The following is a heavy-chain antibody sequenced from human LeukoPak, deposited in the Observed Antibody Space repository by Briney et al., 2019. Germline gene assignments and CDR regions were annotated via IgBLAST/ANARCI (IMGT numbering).Heavy chain of an antibody. CDR2: IYSGGST. D-gene: IGHD7-27*01. V-gene: IGHV3-66*04. CDR3: ARHGEGDAFDI. J-gene: IGHJ3*02. Sequence: GGSLRLSCAASGLTVSSDFMSWVRQAPGKGLEWVSVIYSGGSTYYRDSVKGRFTISRDNSKNTLYLQMNSLRAEGTAVYYCARHGEGDAFDIWGQGTMVIVSS. CDR1: GLTVSSDF.